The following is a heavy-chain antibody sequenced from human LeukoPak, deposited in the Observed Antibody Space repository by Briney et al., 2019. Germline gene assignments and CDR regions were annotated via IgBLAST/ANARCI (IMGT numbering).Heavy chain of an antibody. D-gene: IGHD2-15*01. Sequence: DSVKGRFTISRDNSKNTLYLQMDSLRAEDTAVYYRARAGYCSGGSCYGSDYWGQGTLVSVSS. J-gene: IGHJ4*02. CDR3: ARAGYCSGGSCYGSDY. V-gene: IGHV3-30*07.